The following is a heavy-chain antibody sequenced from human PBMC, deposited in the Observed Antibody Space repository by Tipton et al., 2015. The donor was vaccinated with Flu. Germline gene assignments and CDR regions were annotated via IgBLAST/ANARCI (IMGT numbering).Heavy chain of an antibody. CDR3: GKDQYSDSGASPLAYFDH. V-gene: IGHV3-7*01. CDR1: GFSFTTYW. J-gene: IGHJ4*02. Sequence: SLRLSCAASGFSFTTYWMTWVRQAPGKGLERVANINQDGSEKYYVRSVKGRFTISRDNAKNSLYLQMNSLRAEDTAMYYCGKDQYSDSGASPLAYFDHWGQGTQVTVSS. CDR2: INQDGSEK. D-gene: IGHD2-15*01.